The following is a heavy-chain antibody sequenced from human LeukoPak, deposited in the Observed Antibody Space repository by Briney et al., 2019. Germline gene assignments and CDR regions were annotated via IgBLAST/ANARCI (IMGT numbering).Heavy chain of an antibody. CDR2: FDPEDGET. Sequence: ASVKVSCKASGGTFSSYAISWVRQAPGKGLEWMGGFDPEDGETIYAQKFQGRVTTTEDTSTDTAYMELSSLRSEDTAVYHCATKGIAVAGTIDYWGQGTLVTVSS. CDR1: GGTFSSYA. CDR3: ATKGIAVAGTIDY. D-gene: IGHD6-19*01. J-gene: IGHJ4*02. V-gene: IGHV1-24*01.